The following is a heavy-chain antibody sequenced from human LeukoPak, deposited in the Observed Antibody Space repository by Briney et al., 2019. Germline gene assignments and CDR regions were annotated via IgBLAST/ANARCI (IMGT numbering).Heavy chain of an antibody. V-gene: IGHV3-7*01. D-gene: IGHD1-26*01. Sequence: GGSLRLSCAASSFTFSSYWMSWLRQAPGRGLEWVANIKGDGSEKYYVDSVKGRFTISRDNAENSMYLQMNSLRAEDTAVYYCARGSYSGTCYYFDYWGQGALVTVSS. J-gene: IGHJ4*02. CDR2: IKGDGSEK. CDR1: SFTFSSYW. CDR3: ARGSYSGTCYYFDY.